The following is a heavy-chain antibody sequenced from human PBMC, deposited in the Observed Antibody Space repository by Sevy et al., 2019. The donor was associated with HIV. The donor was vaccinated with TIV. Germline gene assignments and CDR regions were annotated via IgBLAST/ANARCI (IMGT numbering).Heavy chain of an antibody. Sequence: GGSLRLSCAASGFTFSKYWMSWVRQAPGKGLEWVANIQEDGSGKYYVDAVKGAFTISRDNAKNSLYLQMNSLRAENTAGYYCATDPFSVTSSNDYMDVWGKGTTVTASS. J-gene: IGHJ6*03. CDR1: GFTFSKYW. CDR3: ATDPFSVTSSNDYMDV. CDR2: IQEDGSGK. D-gene: IGHD4-17*01. V-gene: IGHV3-7*01.